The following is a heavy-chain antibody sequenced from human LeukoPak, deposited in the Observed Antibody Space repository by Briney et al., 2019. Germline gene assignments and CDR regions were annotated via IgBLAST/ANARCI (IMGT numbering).Heavy chain of an antibody. Sequence: ASVKVSCKASGYTFTSYCMHWVRQAPGQGLEWMGWINPYSGNTNYAQKLQGRVTMTTDTSTSTAYMELRSLRSDDTAVYYCARAVETNKPYYYYYYGMDVWGQGTTVTVSS. CDR3: ARAVETNKPYYYYYYGMDV. CDR2: INPYSGNT. J-gene: IGHJ6*02. V-gene: IGHV1-18*04. CDR1: GYTFTSYC. D-gene: IGHD2-21*02.